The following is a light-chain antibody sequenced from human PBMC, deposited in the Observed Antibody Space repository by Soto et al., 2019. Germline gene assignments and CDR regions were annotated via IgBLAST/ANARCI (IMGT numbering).Light chain of an antibody. V-gene: IGLV2-14*01. J-gene: IGLJ1*01. CDR2: DVT. CDR3: SSYTGSTTLGV. CDR1: SSDVGGYNY. Sequence: SVLTQPASVSGSPGQSITISCTGTSSDVGGYNYVSWYQQHPGKAPKLMIYDVTNRPSGVSNRFSGSKSGNTASLTISGLQAEDEADYYCSSYTGSTTLGVFGTGTKVT.